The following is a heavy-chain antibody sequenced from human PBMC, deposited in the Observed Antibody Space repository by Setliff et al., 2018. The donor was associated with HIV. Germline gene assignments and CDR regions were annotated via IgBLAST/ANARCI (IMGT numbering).Heavy chain of an antibody. J-gene: IGHJ3*02. CDR3: ASAGAWQRNALDI. V-gene: IGHV1-2*02. D-gene: IGHD5-12*01. CDR2: INPNNGGT. Sequence: ASVKVSCKASGYTFTGYYMHWVRQAPGQGLEWMGWINPNNGGTNYAQKFQGRVTMTRDTSISTAYMELSRLRSDDTAVYYCASAGAWQRNALDIWGRGTMVTVSS. CDR1: GYTFTGYY.